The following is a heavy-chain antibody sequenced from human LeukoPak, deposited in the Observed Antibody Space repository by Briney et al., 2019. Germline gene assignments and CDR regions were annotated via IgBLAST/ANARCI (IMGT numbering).Heavy chain of an antibody. V-gene: IGHV4-59*01. CDR2: IYYSGST. J-gene: IGHJ4*02. CDR3: ARHEVVRGVIIYGFDY. D-gene: IGHD3-10*01. Sequence: SETLSLTCTVSGGSISSYYWSWIRQPPGKGLEWIGYIYYSGSTNYNPSLKSRVTISVDTSKNLFSLKLSSVTAADTAVYYCARHEVVRGVIIYGFDYWGQGTLVTVSS. CDR1: GGSISSYY.